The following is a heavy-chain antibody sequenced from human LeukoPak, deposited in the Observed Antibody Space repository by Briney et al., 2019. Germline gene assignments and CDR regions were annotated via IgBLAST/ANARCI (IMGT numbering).Heavy chain of an antibody. CDR2: IYHSGST. CDR3: AKRYSYGPWAFDI. V-gene: IGHV4-38-2*01. J-gene: IGHJ3*02. CDR1: GYSISSGYY. Sequence: PSETLSLTCAVSGYSISSGYYWGWIRQPPGKGLEWIGSIYHSGSTYYNPSLKSRVTISVDTSKNQFSLKLSSVTAADTAVYYCAKRYSYGPWAFDIWGQGTMVTVSS. D-gene: IGHD5-18*01.